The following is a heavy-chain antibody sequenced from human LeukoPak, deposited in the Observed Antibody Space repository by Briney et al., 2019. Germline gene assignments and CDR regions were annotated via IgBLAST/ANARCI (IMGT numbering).Heavy chain of an antibody. CDR1: GFTFSRDW. D-gene: IGHD4-17*01. J-gene: IGHJ4*02. CDR2: INQDGSEK. V-gene: IGHV3-7*05. Sequence: GRSLRLSCAASGFTFSRDWMNWVRQAPGKGLEWVANINQDGSEKYYVDSVKGRFTISRDNSKNTLYLQMNSLRVEDTAVYYCAKAQLRVTTGIDNWGQGTLVTVSS. CDR3: AKAQLRVTTGIDN.